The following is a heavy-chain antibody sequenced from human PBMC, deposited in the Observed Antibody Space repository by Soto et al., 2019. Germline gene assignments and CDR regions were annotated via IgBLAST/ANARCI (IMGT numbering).Heavy chain of an antibody. Sequence: GGSLRLSCAASGFTFSSYGMHWVRQAPGKGLEWVAVIWYDGSNKYYADSVKGRFTISRDNSKNTLYLQMNSLRAEDTAVYYCARAKRLHYYGMDVWGQGTTVTVYS. CDR1: GFTFSSYG. CDR2: IWYDGSNK. CDR3: ARAKRLHYYGMDV. J-gene: IGHJ6*02. D-gene: IGHD2-15*01. V-gene: IGHV3-33*01.